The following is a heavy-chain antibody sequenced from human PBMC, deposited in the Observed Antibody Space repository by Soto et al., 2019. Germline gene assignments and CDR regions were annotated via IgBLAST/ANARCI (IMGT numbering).Heavy chain of an antibody. CDR3: AKDAGXXXXXVFDY. D-gene: IGHD3-10*01. CDR2: ISNDGSDK. Sequence: GGSLRLSXAASGFTISSYGLXGVRQAPGKGLEWVAVISNDGSDKXYADSVKGRFTISRDKSKNTLYLQMNSLRAEDTAVYYCAKDAGXXXXXVFDYWGQGTLVTVSS. V-gene: IGHV3-30*18. J-gene: IGHJ4*02. CDR1: GFTISSYG.